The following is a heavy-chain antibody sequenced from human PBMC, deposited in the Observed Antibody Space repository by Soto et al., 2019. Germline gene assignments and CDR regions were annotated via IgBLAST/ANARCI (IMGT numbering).Heavy chain of an antibody. V-gene: IGHV4-31*03. CDR1: GGSINRGGYC. J-gene: IGHJ4*02. D-gene: IGHD2-15*01. CDR2: VSYGGST. Sequence: QVQLQESGPGLVKPSQTLSLTCTVSGGSINRGGYCWSWIRQHPGKGLDWIGCVSYGGSTSYHPSLKSRVTISVDTSKNQFSLMLTSVTASDTAVYYCSRGLLVWGQGALITVSS. CDR3: SRGLLV.